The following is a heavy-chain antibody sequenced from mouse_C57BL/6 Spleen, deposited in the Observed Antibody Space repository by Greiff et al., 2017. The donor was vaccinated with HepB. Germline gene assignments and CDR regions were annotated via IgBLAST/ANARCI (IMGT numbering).Heavy chain of an antibody. CDR3: ARKGGDGYVYAMDY. D-gene: IGHD2-2*01. CDR1: GFSLTSYG. J-gene: IGHJ4*01. V-gene: IGHV2-2*01. CDR2: IWSGGST. Sequence: VHLVESGPGLVQPSQCLSITCTASGFSLTSYGVHWVRQSPGKGLEWLGVIWSGGSTDYNAAFISRLSISKDNSKSPAFIKMHSLQADDTAIYYCARKGGDGYVYAMDYWGQGTSVTVSS.